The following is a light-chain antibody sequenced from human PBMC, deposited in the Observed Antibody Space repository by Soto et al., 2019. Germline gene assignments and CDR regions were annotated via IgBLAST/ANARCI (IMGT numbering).Light chain of an antibody. CDR2: GAS. Sequence: VLTQSPGTLSLSPGERATLSCRASQSVSSSYLAWYHQKPRQAPRLLMYGASSRATGVPDRFSGSGSGTAFTRTISRLEPEDFAVDYWQQYGSSPYTFGQGTRLEIK. V-gene: IGKV3-20*01. CDR3: QQYGSSPYT. CDR1: QSVSSSY. J-gene: IGKJ2*01.